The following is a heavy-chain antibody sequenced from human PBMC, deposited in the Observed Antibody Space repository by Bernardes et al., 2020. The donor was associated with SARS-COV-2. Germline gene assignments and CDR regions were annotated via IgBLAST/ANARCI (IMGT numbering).Heavy chain of an antibody. J-gene: IGHJ6*01. Sequence: SETLSLTCSVSGASISRDYYCCCIRQLPRKGLEWLGYVYYTGTTYYNSSLKSRLSISVDTSQNQFSLSLVSVTAADTAVYYCAKGELDLGAYYAFWSGGVTRHYCYYGMDGWEQGATGTVSS. D-gene: IGHD3-3*01. CDR3: AKGELDLGAYYAFWSGGVTRHYCYYGMDG. CDR2: VYYTGTT. V-gene: IGHV4-31*03. CDR1: GASISRDYY.